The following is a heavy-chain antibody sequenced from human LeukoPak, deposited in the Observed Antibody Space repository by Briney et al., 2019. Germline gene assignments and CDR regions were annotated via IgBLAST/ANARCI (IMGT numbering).Heavy chain of an antibody. CDR3: TRGAGWLIDY. D-gene: IGHD3-16*01. V-gene: IGHV4-59*13. CDR2: FYNSGRS. CDR1: DDSISDYY. Sequence: SETLSLTCTVSDDSISDYYRGWFGRPPGKGLEWIGYFYNSGRSTYNPSLKSRVTISADTSKNHFSLKLNSVTTADTAVYYCTRGAGWLIDYWGQGILVTVSS. J-gene: IGHJ4*02.